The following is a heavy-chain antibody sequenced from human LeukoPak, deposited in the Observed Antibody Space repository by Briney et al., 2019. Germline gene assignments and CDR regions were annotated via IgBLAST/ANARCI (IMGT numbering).Heavy chain of an antibody. CDR1: GGSISSYY. CDR2: IYTSGST. D-gene: IGHD2-2*01. Sequence: SETLSLTCTVSGGSISSYYWSWIRQPAGKGLEWIGRIYTSGSTNYNPSLKSRVTMSVDTSKNQFSLKLSSVTAADTAVYYCARVSAYCSSTSCTNWFDPWGQGTLVTVSS. J-gene: IGHJ5*02. CDR3: ARVSAYCSSTSCTNWFDP. V-gene: IGHV4-4*07.